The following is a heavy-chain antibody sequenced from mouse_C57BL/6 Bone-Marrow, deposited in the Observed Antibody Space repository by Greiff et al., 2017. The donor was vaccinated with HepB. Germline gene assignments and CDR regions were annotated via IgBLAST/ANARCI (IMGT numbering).Heavy chain of an antibody. CDR1: GYTFTSYW. D-gene: IGHD1-1*01. CDR3: ALNSGSSYWYFAV. J-gene: IGHJ1*03. Sequence: QVQLQQPGAELVKPGASVKVSCKASGYTFTSYWMHWVKQRPGQGLEWIGRIHPSDSDTNYNQKFKGKATLTVDKSSSTAYMQLSSLTSEDSAVYACALNSGSSYWYFAVWGTGTTVTVSS. V-gene: IGHV1-74*01. CDR2: IHPSDSDT.